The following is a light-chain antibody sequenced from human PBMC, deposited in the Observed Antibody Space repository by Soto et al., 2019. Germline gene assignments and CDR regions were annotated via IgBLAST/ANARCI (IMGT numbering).Light chain of an antibody. V-gene: IGKV3-20*01. CDR1: QSVSSSY. Sequence: EVVLTQSPRTLSLSPGERATLSCRASQSVSSSYLIWYQQKPGQAPRLLIYGASTRAAGIPDRFSGTGSGTDFTLTISRLEPEDFAVYYCQQYGSSPLTFGGGTKV. J-gene: IGKJ4*01. CDR3: QQYGSSPLT. CDR2: GAS.